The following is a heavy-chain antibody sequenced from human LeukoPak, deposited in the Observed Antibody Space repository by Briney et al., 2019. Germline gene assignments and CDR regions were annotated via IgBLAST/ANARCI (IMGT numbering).Heavy chain of an antibody. V-gene: IGHV3-7*01. CDR2: IKTDGSDK. D-gene: IGHD2/OR15-2a*01. J-gene: IGHJ4*02. CDR1: GFTFTSSW. CDR3: ARNRLRLES. Sequence: GGSLRLSCVASGFTFTSSWMSWVRQAPGKGLEWVANIKTDGSDKYYVDSVKGRFTISRDNAKNSLYLQMNSLRVEDTAVYYCARNRLRLESWGQGILATVSS.